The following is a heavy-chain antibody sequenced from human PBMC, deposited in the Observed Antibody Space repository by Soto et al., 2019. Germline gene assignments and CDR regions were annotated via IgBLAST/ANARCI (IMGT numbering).Heavy chain of an antibody. CDR1: GFTFSSYA. Sequence: GGSLRLSCAASGFTFSSYAMSWVRQAPGKGLEWVSAISGSGGSTYYADSVKGRFTISRDNSKNTLYLQMNSLRAEDTAVYYCAKGNQRSIYYYYGMDVWGQGTTVTVSS. J-gene: IGHJ6*02. D-gene: IGHD3-10*01. CDR2: ISGSGGST. V-gene: IGHV3-23*01. CDR3: AKGNQRSIYYYYGMDV.